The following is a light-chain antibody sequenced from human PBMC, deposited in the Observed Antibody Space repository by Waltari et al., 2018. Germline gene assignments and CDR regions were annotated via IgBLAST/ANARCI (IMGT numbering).Light chain of an antibody. Sequence: EVVMTQSPATLSVSPGESATLSCRASQSVSRFLAWYQQKPGQAPRLLIYGASTRATGIPARFSGSGSGTEFTLTISSLQSEDFAVYCCQQYNDWPPLTFGGGTKLEIK. CDR1: QSVSRF. CDR3: QQYNDWPPLT. J-gene: IGKJ4*01. V-gene: IGKV3-15*01. CDR2: GAS.